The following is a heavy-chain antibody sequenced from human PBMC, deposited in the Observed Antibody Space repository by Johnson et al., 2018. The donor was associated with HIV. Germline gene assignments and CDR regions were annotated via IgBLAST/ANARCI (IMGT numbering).Heavy chain of an antibody. CDR3: ARLRWGSGDPLHDAFDV. CDR1: GFTFSSYG. D-gene: IGHD2-21*01. CDR2: ISGGGSAI. Sequence: VQLVESGGGVVQPGGSLRLSCAASGFTFSSYGMHWVRQAPGKGLEWISYISGGGSAIYYADSVRGRFTISRDNAKNSLYVQMNSLRAEDTAVYYCARLRWGSGDPLHDAFDVWGQGTMVTVSS. V-gene: IGHV3-48*04. J-gene: IGHJ3*01.